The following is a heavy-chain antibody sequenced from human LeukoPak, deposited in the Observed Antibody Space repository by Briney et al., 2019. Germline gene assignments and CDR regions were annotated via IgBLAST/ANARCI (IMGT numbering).Heavy chain of an antibody. J-gene: IGHJ4*02. Sequence: ASVKVSFKASGYTFTVYYMHWVRQAPGQGLEWMGWINPNSGGTNYAQKFQGRVTMTSDTSISTAYMELNRLRSDDTAVYYCARPPGRDGYNRYDYWGQGTLVTVSS. V-gene: IGHV1-2*02. CDR1: GYTFTVYY. CDR3: ARPPGRDGYNRYDY. CDR2: INPNSGGT. D-gene: IGHD5-12*01.